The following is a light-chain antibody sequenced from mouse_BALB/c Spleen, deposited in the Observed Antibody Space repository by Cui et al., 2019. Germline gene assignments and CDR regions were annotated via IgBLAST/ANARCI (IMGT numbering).Light chain of an antibody. CDR2: AAT. CDR3: QQLYSTPYT. J-gene: IGKJ2*01. V-gene: IGKV12-98*01. Sequence: DIQMTQSPASQSAPLGESITITFLASQTIGTWLAWYQQKPGKSPQLRIYAATSLADGVPSRFSGSGSGTKFSFKISSLQAEDVVSYYCQQLYSTPYTFGGGTKLEIK. CDR1: QTIGTW.